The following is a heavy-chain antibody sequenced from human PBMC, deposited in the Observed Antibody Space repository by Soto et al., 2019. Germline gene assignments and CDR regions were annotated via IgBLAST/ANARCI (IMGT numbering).Heavy chain of an antibody. CDR1: GGSISTSSSY. Sequence: QLQLQESGPGLVKPSETLSLTCTVSGGSISTSSSYWGWIRQPPGRRLEWIGSVNYGGSTYYNPSLKSRVTISVDMSENRLSLKLSSVTAADTAFYYCARHLTGCRSGTCYVDYWGQGTLVTVSS. J-gene: IGHJ4*02. CDR3: ARHLTGCRSGTCYVDY. V-gene: IGHV4-39*01. CDR2: VNYGGST. D-gene: IGHD2-2*01.